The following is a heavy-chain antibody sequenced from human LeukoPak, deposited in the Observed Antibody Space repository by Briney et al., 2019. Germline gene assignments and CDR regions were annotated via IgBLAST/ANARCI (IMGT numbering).Heavy chain of an antibody. J-gene: IGHJ1*01. V-gene: IGHV4-4*09. Sequence: SETLSLICTVPGDSVSSGYWTWIRQSPGKGLEWIGYISDSGITDYNPSLKSRLSVDTPNSQFSLNLNSVTAADTAVYYCAGRGHRYSRDWGQGILVTVSS. CDR2: ISDSGIT. D-gene: IGHD2-15*01. CDR1: GDSVSSGY. CDR3: AGRGHRYSRD.